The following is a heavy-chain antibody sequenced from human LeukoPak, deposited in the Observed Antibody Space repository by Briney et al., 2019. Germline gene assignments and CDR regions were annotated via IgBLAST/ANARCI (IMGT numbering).Heavy chain of an antibody. Sequence: PGGSLRLSCAASGFTFSSYAMSWVRQAPGKGLEWVALIWSDGSVMLYADSVKGRFTISRDNSKSTLFLQMDSLRAEDTGVYYCAAEPAPAAFDYWGQGTLVTVSS. D-gene: IGHD6-13*01. J-gene: IGHJ4*02. CDR2: IWSDGSVM. V-gene: IGHV3-33*08. CDR3: AAEPAPAAFDY. CDR1: GFTFSSYA.